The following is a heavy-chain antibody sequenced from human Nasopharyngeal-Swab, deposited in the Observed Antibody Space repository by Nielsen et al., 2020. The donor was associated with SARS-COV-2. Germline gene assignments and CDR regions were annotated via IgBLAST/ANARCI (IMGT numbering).Heavy chain of an antibody. CDR1: SGSMSSNSYY. D-gene: IGHD2-15*01. Sequence: SNTLSSPWTVPSGSMSSNSYYWGWNRQPPGKGLEWIGSIYYSGSTYYNPSLKSRVTISVDTSKNQFSLKLSSVTAADTAVYYCASQDIVVVVAAYWFDPWGQGTLVTVSS. J-gene: IGHJ5*02. CDR3: ASQDIVVVVAAYWFDP. V-gene: IGHV4-39*01. CDR2: IYYSGST.